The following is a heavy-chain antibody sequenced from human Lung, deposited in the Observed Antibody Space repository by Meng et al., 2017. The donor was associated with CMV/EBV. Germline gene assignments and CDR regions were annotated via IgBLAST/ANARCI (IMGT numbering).Heavy chain of an antibody. Sequence: ASVXVSXKASGYTFTSYGISWVRQAPGQGLEWMGWISAYNGNTNYAQKPQGRVTMTTDTSTSTAYMELRSLRSDDTAVYYCARDRALAGTTLYYYYGMDVXGRGXTVTFSS. CDR3: ARDRALAGTTLYYYYGMDV. CDR2: ISAYNGNT. CDR1: GYTFTSYG. V-gene: IGHV1-18*01. D-gene: IGHD1-14*01. J-gene: IGHJ6*02.